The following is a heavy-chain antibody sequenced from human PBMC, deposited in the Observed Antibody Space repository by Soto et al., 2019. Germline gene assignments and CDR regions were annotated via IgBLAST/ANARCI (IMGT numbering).Heavy chain of an antibody. CDR1: GYTFTGYY. CDR3: ARDLNGYYYASSGQRNWFDH. D-gene: IGHD3-22*01. V-gene: IGHV1-2*02. J-gene: IGHJ5*02. Sequence: ASVKVSCKASGYTFTGYYMHWVRQAPGQGLEWMGWINPNSGGTKYAQKFQGRVTMTRDTSISTAYMELSRLRSDDTAVYYCARDLNGYYYASSGQRNWFDHWGQGTLVTVSS. CDR2: INPNSGGT.